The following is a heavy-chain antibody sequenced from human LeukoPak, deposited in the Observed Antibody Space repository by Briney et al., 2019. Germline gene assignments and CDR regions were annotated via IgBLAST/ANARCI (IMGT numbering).Heavy chain of an antibody. J-gene: IGHJ6*03. D-gene: IGHD2-2*01. V-gene: IGHV1-2*02. Sequence: ASVKVSCKASGYTFTGYYMHWVRQAPGQGLEWMGWINPNSGGTNYAQKFQGRVTMTRDTSISTAYMELSRLRSDDTAVYYCARADCSSTSCYESSDYYYYYYMDVWGKGTTVTISS. CDR1: GYTFTGYY. CDR2: INPNSGGT. CDR3: ARADCSSTSCYESSDYYYYYYMDV.